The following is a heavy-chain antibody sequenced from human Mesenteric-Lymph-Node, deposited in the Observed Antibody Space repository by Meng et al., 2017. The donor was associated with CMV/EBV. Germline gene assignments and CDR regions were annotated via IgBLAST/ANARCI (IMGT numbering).Heavy chain of an antibody. V-gene: IGHV1-18*01. Sequence: ASVKVSCKASGYTFSTYTIIWVRQAPGQGLEWMGWISAHTGYAYYAQRVQGRVTFTTDTSASTAYMEVRNLTSHDTAIYYCAKSGRLTNFYGDFWGQGSLVTVSS. J-gene: IGHJ4*02. CDR1: GYTFSTYT. CDR3: AKSGRLTNFYGDF. D-gene: IGHD2/OR15-2a*01. CDR2: ISAHTGYA.